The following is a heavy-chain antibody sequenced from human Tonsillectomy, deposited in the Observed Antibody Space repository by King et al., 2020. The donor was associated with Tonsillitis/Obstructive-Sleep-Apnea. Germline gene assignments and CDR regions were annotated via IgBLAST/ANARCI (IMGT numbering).Heavy chain of an antibody. CDR2: ISGGGVST. Sequence: VQLVESGGGLVQPGGSLRLSCAASGFTFNNYAMNWVRQAPGKGLEWVSGISGGGVSTYYVDSVKGRFTISRDNSKNTLYLQMNSLRAEDTAVYYCAKDGGGWYSSGWYYFDYWGQGTLVTVSS. D-gene: IGHD6-19*01. CDR3: AKDGGGWYSSGWYYFDY. V-gene: IGHV3-23*04. J-gene: IGHJ4*02. CDR1: GFTFNNYA.